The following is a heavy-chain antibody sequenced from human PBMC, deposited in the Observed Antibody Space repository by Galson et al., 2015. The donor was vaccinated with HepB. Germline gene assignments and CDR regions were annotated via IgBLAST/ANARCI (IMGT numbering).Heavy chain of an antibody. CDR2: ISHDGTDK. J-gene: IGHJ1*01. CDR3: AREGGE. Sequence: SLRLSCAASGFTFSTYRLHWFRQAPGTGLEWVAVISHDGTDKYYAKSLEGRFTVSRDNSRSTLYLEMNSLRPDDAAIYYCAREGGEWGQGTLVTVSS. D-gene: IGHD3-10*01. CDR1: GFTFSTYR. V-gene: IGHV3-30*04.